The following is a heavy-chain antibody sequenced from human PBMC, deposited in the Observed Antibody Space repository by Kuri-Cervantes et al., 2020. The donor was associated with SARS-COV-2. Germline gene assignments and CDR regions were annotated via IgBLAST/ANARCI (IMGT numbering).Heavy chain of an antibody. D-gene: IGHD4-17*01. J-gene: IGHJ4*02. CDR1: GGSFSGNY. V-gene: IGHV4-34*01. CDR2: INHSGST. Sequence: GSLRLSCAVYGGSFSGNYWSWIRQPPGQGLEWIGEINHSGSTNYNPSLKSRVTISVDTSKNQFPLKLSSVTAADTAMYYCARTTIIYGFDYCGQGTLVTVSS. CDR3: ARTTIIYGFDY.